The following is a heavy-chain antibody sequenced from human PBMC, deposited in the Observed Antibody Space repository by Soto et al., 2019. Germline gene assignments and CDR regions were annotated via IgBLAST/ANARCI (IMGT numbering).Heavy chain of an antibody. Sequence: PGGSLRLSFVASGFTFSSYALHWVRQAPGKGLEWVAVTSYDGSNKYYADSVEGRFTISRDNSKNTLYLQTSSLTTEDTAMYYCARDWETSATGLIDSWGQGTLVTVSS. CDR2: TSYDGSNK. D-gene: IGHD3-9*01. CDR3: ARDWETSATGLIDS. CDR1: GFTFSSYA. J-gene: IGHJ4*02. V-gene: IGHV3-30-3*01.